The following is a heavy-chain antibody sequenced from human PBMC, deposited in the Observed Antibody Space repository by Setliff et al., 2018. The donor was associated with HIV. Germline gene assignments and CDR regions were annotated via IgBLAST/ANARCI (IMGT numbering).Heavy chain of an antibody. D-gene: IGHD3-22*01. CDR2: IIPIFGTA. CDR1: GDTFSNYA. Sequence: ASVKVSCKASGDTFSNYALSWVRQAPGQGLEWMGRIIPIFGTANYAQTFQGRVTITADKSTSTAYMQLDRLGSDDTAVYYCARGPRGYDSSYYFDYWGQGTLVTVS. CDR3: ARGPRGYDSSYYFDY. J-gene: IGHJ4*02. V-gene: IGHV1-69*06.